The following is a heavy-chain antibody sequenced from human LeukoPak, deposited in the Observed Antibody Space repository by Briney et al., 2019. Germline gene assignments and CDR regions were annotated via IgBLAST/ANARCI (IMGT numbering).Heavy chain of an antibody. CDR2: IIPIFGTA. V-gene: IGHV1-69*13. D-gene: IGHD6-19*01. J-gene: IGHJ4*02. CDR3: ARVSSGWYIKDY. CDR1: GYTLTELS. Sequence: SVKVSCKISGYTLTELSMHWVRQAPGQGLEWMGGIIPIFGTANYAQKFQGRVTITADESTSTAYMELSSLRSEDTAVYYCARVSSGWYIKDYWGQGTLVTVSS.